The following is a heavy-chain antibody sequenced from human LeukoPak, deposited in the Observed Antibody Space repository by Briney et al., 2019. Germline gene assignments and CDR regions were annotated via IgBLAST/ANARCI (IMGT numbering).Heavy chain of an antibody. CDR3: ARETKYSFGYGFEY. D-gene: IGHD5-18*01. CDR1: GFPFSSYA. J-gene: IGHJ4*02. CDR2: MSGSGDTT. Sequence: GGSLRLSCAASGFPFSSYAMSWVRQGPGKGLEWVSAMSGSGDTTYHADSVKGRFTIFRDNSKNTLYLQMNSLRAEDTAIYYCARETKYSFGYGFEYWGQGSQATVSS. V-gene: IGHV3-23*01.